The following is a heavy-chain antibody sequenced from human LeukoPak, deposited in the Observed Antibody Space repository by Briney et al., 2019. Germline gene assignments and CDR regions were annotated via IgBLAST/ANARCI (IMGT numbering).Heavy chain of an antibody. D-gene: IGHD3-9*01. Sequence: PSETLSLTCAVSGYSISSGYYWGWIRQPPGKGLEWIGSIYHSGTTSYSPSLKSRVSISVDTSKNQFSLRLTSVTAADTAVYYCARRGDILTDYAFDYWGQGTLVTVSS. CDR3: ARRGDILTDYAFDY. CDR2: IYHSGTT. CDR1: GYSISSGYY. V-gene: IGHV4-38-2*01. J-gene: IGHJ4*02.